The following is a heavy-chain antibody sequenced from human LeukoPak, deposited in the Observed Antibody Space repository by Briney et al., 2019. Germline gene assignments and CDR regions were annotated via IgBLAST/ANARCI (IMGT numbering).Heavy chain of an antibody. J-gene: IGHJ6*02. CDR1: GHTFSIYA. CDR2: ICGRGGST. V-gene: IGHV3-23*01. CDR3: AKVALGAGGDGTYYYYYSMDV. Sequence: GASLRLSCAPSGHTFSIYAMSCVRHAPGKGREWVSAICGRGGSTYYTDSVKGGFVISRDNSKNTLYMQMNSLKVEDTAVYYCAKVALGAGGDGTYYYYYSMDVWGQGTTVTVSS. D-gene: IGHD3-16*01.